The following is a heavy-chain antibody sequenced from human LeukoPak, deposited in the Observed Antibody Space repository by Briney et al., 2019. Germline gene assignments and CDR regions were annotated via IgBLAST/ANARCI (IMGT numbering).Heavy chain of an antibody. CDR3: ARDRNHGYWGGGDGMDV. Sequence: PGGSLRLSCAASGFTVSSNYINWVRQAPGKGLEWVSVIHSGGSTYYADSVKGRFTISRDNSKNTLYLQMNSLRAEDTAVYYCARDRNHGYWGGGDGMDVWGQGTTVTVSS. D-gene: IGHD1-14*01. V-gene: IGHV3-53*01. CDR2: IHSGGST. J-gene: IGHJ6*02. CDR1: GFTVSSNY.